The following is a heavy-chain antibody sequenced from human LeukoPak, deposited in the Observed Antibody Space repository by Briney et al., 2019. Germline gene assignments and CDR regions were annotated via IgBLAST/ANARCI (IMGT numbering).Heavy chain of an antibody. CDR1: EFTLRNYW. J-gene: IGHJ3*02. V-gene: IGHV3-7*01. Sequence: GGSLRLSCAASEFTLRNYWMTWVRQAPGKGLEWVADIKQDGSEKYYVDSVKGRFTISRQNAKKSLFLQMNSLRAEDTAVYYCARHRSGGSQDDAFDIWGQGTLVTVSS. CDR2: IKQDGSEK. D-gene: IGHD2-15*01. CDR3: ARHRSGGSQDDAFDI.